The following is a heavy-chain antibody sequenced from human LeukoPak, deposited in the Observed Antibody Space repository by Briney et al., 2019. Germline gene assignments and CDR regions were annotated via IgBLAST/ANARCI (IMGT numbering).Heavy chain of an antibody. Sequence: SETLSLTCAVYGGSFSGYYWSWIRQPPGKGLEWIGEINHSGSTNYNPSLKSRVTISVDTSKNQFSLKLSSVTAADTAVYYCARQRPDYYGSGSYYSDHYYYYMDVWGKGTTVTVSS. V-gene: IGHV4-34*01. CDR1: GGSFSGYY. CDR2: INHSGST. J-gene: IGHJ6*03. CDR3: ARQRPDYYGSGSYYSDHYYYYMDV. D-gene: IGHD3-10*01.